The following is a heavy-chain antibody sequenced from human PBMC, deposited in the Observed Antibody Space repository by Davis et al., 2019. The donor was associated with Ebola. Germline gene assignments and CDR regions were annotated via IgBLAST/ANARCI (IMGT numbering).Heavy chain of an antibody. CDR2: INPSGGST. CDR1: GYTFTSYY. CDR3: ALPGGDYGWFDP. V-gene: IGHV1-46*01. D-gene: IGHD4-17*01. J-gene: IGHJ5*02. Sequence: ASVKVSCKASGYTFTSYYMHWVRQAPGQGLEWMGIINPSGGSTSYAQKFQGRVTMTRDTSTSTVYMELSSLRSEDTAVYYCALPGGDYGWFDPWGQGTLVTVSS.